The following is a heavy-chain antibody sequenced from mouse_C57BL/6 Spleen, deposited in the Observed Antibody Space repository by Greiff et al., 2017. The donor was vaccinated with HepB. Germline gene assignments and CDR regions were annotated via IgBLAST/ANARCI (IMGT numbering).Heavy chain of an antibody. Sequence: EVMLVESGGDLVKPGGSLKLSCAASGFTFSSYGMSWVATISSGGSVKGRFTISRDNAKNTLYLQMSSLKSEDTAMYYCARQGGGFAYWGQGTLVTVSA. CDR1: GFTFSSYG. J-gene: IGHJ3*01. CDR2: ISSGGS. V-gene: IGHV5-6*01. CDR3: ARQGGGFAY.